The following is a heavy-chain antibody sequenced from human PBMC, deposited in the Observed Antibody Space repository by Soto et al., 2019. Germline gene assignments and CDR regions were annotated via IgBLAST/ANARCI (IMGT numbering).Heavy chain of an antibody. CDR1: GFTFSSYS. J-gene: IGHJ6*02. D-gene: IGHD3-10*01. Sequence: EVQLVESGGGLVQPGGSLRLSCAASGFTFSSYSMNWVRQAPGKGLEWVSYISSSSSTIYYADSVKGRFTISRDNAKNSLYLQMNSLRDEDTAVYYCARDSGGTSRFVEYYYYYYGMDVWGQGTTVTVSS. V-gene: IGHV3-48*02. CDR3: ARDSGGTSRFVEYYYYYYGMDV. CDR2: ISSSSSTI.